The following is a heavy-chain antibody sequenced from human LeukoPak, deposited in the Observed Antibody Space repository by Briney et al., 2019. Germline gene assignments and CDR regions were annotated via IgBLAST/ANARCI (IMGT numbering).Heavy chain of an antibody. D-gene: IGHD2-21*02. CDR3: ASNPRGDSWTFDY. J-gene: IGHJ4*02. Sequence: ASVNVSCKASGYTLSIYGVNWVRQAPGQGLEWMGWISIYNGNTEYAQILQGRVTMTTDTSTSTVYMELTSLRSDDTAVYYCASNPRGDSWTFDYWGQGTLVTVSS. V-gene: IGHV1-18*04. CDR1: GYTLSIYG. CDR2: ISIYNGNT.